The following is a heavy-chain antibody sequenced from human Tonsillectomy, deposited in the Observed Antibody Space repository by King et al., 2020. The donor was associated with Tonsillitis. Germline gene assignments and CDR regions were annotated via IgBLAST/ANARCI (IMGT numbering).Heavy chain of an antibody. J-gene: IGHJ6*02. D-gene: IGHD2-2*01. CDR3: ATDCPVENCSSTSCYYYGMDV. CDR2: ISYDGSNK. Sequence: VQLVESGGGVVQPGRSLRLSCAASGFTFSSYAMHWVRQAPGKGLEWVAVISYDGSNKYYADSVKGRFTISRDNSKNTLYLQMNSLRAEDTAVYYCATDCPVENCSSTSCYYYGMDVWGQGTTVTVSS. CDR1: GFTFSSYA. V-gene: IGHV3-30-3*01.